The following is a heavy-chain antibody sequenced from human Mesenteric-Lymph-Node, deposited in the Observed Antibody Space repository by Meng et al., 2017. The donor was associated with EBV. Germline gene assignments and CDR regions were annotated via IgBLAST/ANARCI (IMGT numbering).Heavy chain of an antibody. D-gene: IGHD3-22*01. Sequence: QLQLQGSGPGLVRPSETLSLTCTVSGDSISSSFYYWGWIRQPPGKGLEWIGSIYYSGSTYYSPPFTSRVTISVDTSKNQFSLILSSVTAADTAVYYCARQYYHRSGYYLKWFDSWGQGTLVTVSS. CDR2: IYYSGST. CDR3: ARQYYHRSGYYLKWFDS. CDR1: GDSISSSFYY. J-gene: IGHJ5*01. V-gene: IGHV4-39*07.